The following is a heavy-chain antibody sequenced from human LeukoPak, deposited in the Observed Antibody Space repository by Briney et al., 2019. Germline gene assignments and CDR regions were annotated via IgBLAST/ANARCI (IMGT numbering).Heavy chain of an antibody. CDR3: AGGPKWPADI. CDR2: ISSSSSCI. V-gene: IGHV3-21*01. Sequence: GGSLRLSCAASGFTFSSYSMNWVRQAPGRGLEWVSSISSSSSCIYYADSVKGRFTVSRDNAKNSLYLQMNSLRAEDTAVYYCAGGPKWPADIWGQGTMVTVSS. D-gene: IGHD5-12*01. J-gene: IGHJ3*02. CDR1: GFTFSSYS.